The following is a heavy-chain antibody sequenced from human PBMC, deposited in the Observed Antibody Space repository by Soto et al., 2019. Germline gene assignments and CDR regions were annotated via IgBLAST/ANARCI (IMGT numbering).Heavy chain of an antibody. CDR2: TYYKSKWYN. Sequence: SQTLSLTCAISGDGVSSNSAAWNWIRQSPSRGLEWLGRTYYKSKWYNDYAVSVKSRITINPDTSKNQFSLQLNSVTPEDTAVYYCARESRGVIITGNYDYYYMDVWGKGTTVTVSS. CDR3: ARESRGVIITGNYDYYYMDV. D-gene: IGHD3-10*01. V-gene: IGHV6-1*01. CDR1: GDGVSSNSAA. J-gene: IGHJ6*03.